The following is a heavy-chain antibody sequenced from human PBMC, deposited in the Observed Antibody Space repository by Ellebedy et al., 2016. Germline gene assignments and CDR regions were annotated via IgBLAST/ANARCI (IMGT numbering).Heavy chain of an antibody. CDR1: GFSFNTFF. J-gene: IGHJ4*02. D-gene: IGHD3/OR15-3a*01. CDR3: RHGHYADY. Sequence: GESLKISXGASGFSFNTFFMGWVRQAPGKGLEWVSTISAGGDNTQFADSVKGRFTVSRDNSRNTVYLQMNDLRVEDTALYYCRHGHYADYWGQGTLVTVS. V-gene: IGHV3-23*01. CDR2: ISAGGDNT.